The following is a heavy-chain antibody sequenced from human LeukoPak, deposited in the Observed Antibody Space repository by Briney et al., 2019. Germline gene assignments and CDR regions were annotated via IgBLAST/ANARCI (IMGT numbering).Heavy chain of an antibody. CDR2: IIPIFGTA. Sequence: ASVKVSCKASGYTFTGYYMHWVRQAPGQGLEWMGGIIPIFGTANYAQKFQGRVTITADESTSTAYMELSSLRSEDTAVYYCARDLRRLWYYDSKLVPHNWFDPWGQGTLVTVSS. J-gene: IGHJ5*02. CDR3: ARDLRRLWYYDSKLVPHNWFDP. D-gene: IGHD3-22*01. CDR1: GYTFTGYY. V-gene: IGHV1-69*13.